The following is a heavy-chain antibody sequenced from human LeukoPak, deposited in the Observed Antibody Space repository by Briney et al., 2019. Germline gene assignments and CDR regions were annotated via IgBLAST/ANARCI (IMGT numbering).Heavy chain of an antibody. CDR2: ISSSSSTM. Sequence: GGSLRLSCAASGFTFNTYGMNWVRQAPEKGLEWVSYISSSSSTMYYADSVKGRFTISRDNAKNSLYLQMNSLRAEDTAVYYCARVGSGSLDAFDIWGQGTMVTVSS. CDR1: GFTFNTYG. J-gene: IGHJ3*02. V-gene: IGHV3-48*01. CDR3: ARVGSGSLDAFDI. D-gene: IGHD1-26*01.